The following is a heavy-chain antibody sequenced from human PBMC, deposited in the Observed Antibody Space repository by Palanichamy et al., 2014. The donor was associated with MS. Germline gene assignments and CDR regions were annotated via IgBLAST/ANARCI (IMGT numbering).Heavy chain of an antibody. J-gene: IGHJ5*02. CDR1: IHFDDYA. Sequence: EVQLVEVWGRLGTAWQVPETLLCSLWIHFDDYAMHWVRQAPGKGLEWVSGISWNSGSTGYADSVKGRFTISRDNAKNSLYLQMNSLRAEDTALYYCAKEYWGYCSSTSCYPKNWFDPWGQGTLVTVSS. CDR3: AKEYWGYCSSTSCYPKNWFDP. CDR2: ISWNSGST. D-gene: IGHD2-2*01. V-gene: IGHV3-9*01.